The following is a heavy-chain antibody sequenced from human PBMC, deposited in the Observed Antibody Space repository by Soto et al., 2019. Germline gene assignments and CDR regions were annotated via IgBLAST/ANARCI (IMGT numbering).Heavy chain of an antibody. D-gene: IGHD3-22*01. CDR1: GGSISSYY. CDR3: ARVDSSGYYYAFDI. V-gene: IGHV4-59*01. J-gene: IGHJ3*02. CDR2: IYYSGST. Sequence: XETLSLTCTVSGGSISSYYWSWIRQPPGKGLEWIGYIYYSGSTNYSPSLKSRVTISVDTSKNQFSLKLSSVTAADTAVYYCARVDSSGYYYAFDIWGQGTMVTVSS.